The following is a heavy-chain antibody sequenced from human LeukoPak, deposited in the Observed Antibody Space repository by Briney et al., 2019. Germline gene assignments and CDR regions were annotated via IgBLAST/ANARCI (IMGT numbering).Heavy chain of an antibody. CDR3: ARDLYEDGWFGELYPAGGRGLDY. V-gene: IGHV1-46*01. Sequence: ASVKVSCKASGYTFTSYYMHWVRQAPGQGLEWMGLINPSGGSTTYAQKFQGRVTMTRDTSTSTVYMELSSLRSEDTAVYYCARDLYEDGWFGELYPAGGRGLDYWGQGTLVAVSS. CDR2: INPSGGST. J-gene: IGHJ4*02. D-gene: IGHD3-10*01. CDR1: GYTFTSYY.